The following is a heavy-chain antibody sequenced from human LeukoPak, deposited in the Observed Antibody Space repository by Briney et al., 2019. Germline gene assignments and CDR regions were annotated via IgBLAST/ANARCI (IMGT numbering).Heavy chain of an antibody. CDR1: GGSISVNY. D-gene: IGHD3-10*01. CDR2: ISHNGIA. Sequence: SENLSLTCNVSGGSISVNYWSWIRQSPGKGLEWISHISHNGIATYNPSLKSRVTILVDPSTIHYSLLLTSVTAADTAIYYCARIREDAFDIWGQGRMVTVSS. V-gene: IGHV4-59*01. J-gene: IGHJ3*02. CDR3: ARIREDAFDI.